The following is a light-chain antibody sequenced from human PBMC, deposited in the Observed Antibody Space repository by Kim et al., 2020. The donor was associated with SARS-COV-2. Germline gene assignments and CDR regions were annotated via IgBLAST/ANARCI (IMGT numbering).Light chain of an antibody. CDR3: QQRTTWLT. V-gene: IGKV3-11*01. J-gene: IGKJ4*01. Sequence: LSWSPGERATLSCRASQSVGSYLAWYQQKPGQAPRLIMYDASSRAPGIPARFSGSGSVTDFTLTIYSLEPEDAAVYYCQQRTTWLTFGGGTKLEI. CDR1: QSVGSY. CDR2: DAS.